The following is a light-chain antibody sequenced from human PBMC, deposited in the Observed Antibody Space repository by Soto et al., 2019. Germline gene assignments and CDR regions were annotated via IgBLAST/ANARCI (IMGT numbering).Light chain of an antibody. J-gene: IGKJ2*01. CDR1: QTIDNT. Sequence: EIVMTQSPATLSLSPWERATLSCRASQTIDNTLAWYQRKPGQAPRLLIYDASTRATGVPARFSGSGSGTDFTLTISSLQSEDLAVYYCQHYNYWPYTFGQGTKVDIK. CDR2: DAS. V-gene: IGKV3-15*01. CDR3: QHYNYWPYT.